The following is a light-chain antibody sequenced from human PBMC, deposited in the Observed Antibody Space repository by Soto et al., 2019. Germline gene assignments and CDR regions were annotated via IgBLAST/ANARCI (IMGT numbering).Light chain of an antibody. V-gene: IGLV2-14*01. J-gene: IGLJ2*01. CDR3: SSYTSSSNGVV. Sequence: QSALTQPASVSGSPGQSITISCTGTSSDVGGYNYVSWYQQHPGKAPKLMIYDVSNRPSGVSNRFSASKSGNTASLTISGLQAEDEADYYCSSYTSSSNGVVFGGGTKLTVL. CDR2: DVS. CDR1: SSDVGGYNY.